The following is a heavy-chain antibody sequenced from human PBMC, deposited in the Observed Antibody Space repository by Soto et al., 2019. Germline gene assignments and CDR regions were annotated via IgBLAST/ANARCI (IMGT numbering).Heavy chain of an antibody. D-gene: IGHD1-26*01. Sequence: GGSLRLSCAASGFTFSSYGMHWVRQAPGKGLEWVAVIWYDGSNKYYADSVKGRFTISRDNSKNTLYLQMNSLRAEDTAVYYCASGNGNDAFDIWGQGTMVTVSS. CDR3: ASGNGNDAFDI. CDR1: GFTFSSYG. CDR2: IWYDGSNK. J-gene: IGHJ3*02. V-gene: IGHV3-33*08.